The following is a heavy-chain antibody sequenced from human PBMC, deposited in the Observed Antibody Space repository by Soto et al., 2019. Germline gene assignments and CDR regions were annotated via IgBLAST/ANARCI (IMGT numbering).Heavy chain of an antibody. D-gene: IGHD5-12*01. CDR1: GGSISSGDYY. CDR3: ARVWEATNFDY. J-gene: IGHJ4*02. Sequence: SETLSLTCTVSGGSISSGDYYWGWIRQPPGKGLEWIGYIYYSGSTYYNPSLKSRVTISVDTSKNQFSLKLSSVTAADTAVYYCARVWEATNFDYWGQGALVTVSS. V-gene: IGHV4-30-4*01. CDR2: IYYSGST.